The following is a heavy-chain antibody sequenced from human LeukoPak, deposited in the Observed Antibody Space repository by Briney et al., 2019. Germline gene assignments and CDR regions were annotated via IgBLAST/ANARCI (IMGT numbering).Heavy chain of an antibody. CDR3: ARGGSSDFRSGYWTSPFDP. CDR1: GDTFSSHA. V-gene: IGHV1-69*13. Sequence: SVKVSCKASGDTFSSHAISWVRQAPGQGLEWMGGIIPIFGTANYAQKFQGRVTITADESTSTPYMELSSLRSEDTAVYYCARGGSSDFRSGYWTSPFDPWGQGTLVTVSS. J-gene: IGHJ5*02. D-gene: IGHD3-3*01. CDR2: IIPIFGTA.